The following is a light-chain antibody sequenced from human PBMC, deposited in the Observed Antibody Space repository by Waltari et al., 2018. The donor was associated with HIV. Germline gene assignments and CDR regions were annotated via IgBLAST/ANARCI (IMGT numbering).Light chain of an antibody. CDR3: QQNIHWPPYT. CDR2: AAS. J-gene: IGKJ2*01. CDR1: QSVSGN. Sequence: ETVLTQSPVTLSVSPGGRVTLSCRASQSVSGNLVWYQQKPGQAPRLLIYAASSRATDIPARFSGSGSGTDYTLTISNLQSEDSAVYYCQQNIHWPPYTFGQGTKLEIK. V-gene: IGKV3-15*01.